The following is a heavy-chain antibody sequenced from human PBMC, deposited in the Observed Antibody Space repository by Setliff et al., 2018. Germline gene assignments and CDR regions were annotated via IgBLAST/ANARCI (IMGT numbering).Heavy chain of an antibody. J-gene: IGHJ4*02. CDR2: IYYSGST. V-gene: IGHV4-31*03. CDR3: ARGGTYRYFDY. Sequence: PSETLSLTCTVSGGSISSGGYYWSWIRQHPGKGLEWIGYIYYSGSTYYNPSLKSRVTMSVDTSKTQISLKLTSLTAADTAVYYCARGGTYRYFDYWGQGALVTVSS. CDR1: GGSISSGGYY.